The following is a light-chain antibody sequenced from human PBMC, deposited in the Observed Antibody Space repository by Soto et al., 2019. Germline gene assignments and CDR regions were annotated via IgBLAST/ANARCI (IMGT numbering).Light chain of an antibody. CDR3: NSYAGRNNFV. V-gene: IGLV2-8*01. Sequence: QSALTQPPSASGSPGQSITISCTGSRDDVGGYKYVSWYQQHPGKAPKLIIYEVDKRPSGVPDRFSGSKSDNTASLTVSGLQTEDEADYYCNSYAGRNNFVFGTGPSSPS. CDR2: EVD. CDR1: RDDVGGYKY. J-gene: IGLJ1*01.